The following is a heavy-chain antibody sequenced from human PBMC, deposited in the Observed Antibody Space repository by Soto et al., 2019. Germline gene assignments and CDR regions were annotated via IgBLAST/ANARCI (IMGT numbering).Heavy chain of an antibody. CDR3: ARGRSTKGDHYGMDV. CDR2: IIPIFGTA. J-gene: IGHJ6*02. Sequence: GASVKVSCKASGGTFSSYAISWVRQAPGQGLEWMGGIIPIFGTANYAQKFQGRVTITADESTSTAYMELSSLRSEDTAAYYCARGRSTKGDHYGMDVWGQGTTVTVSS. CDR1: GGTFSSYA. D-gene: IGHD3-10*01. V-gene: IGHV1-69*13.